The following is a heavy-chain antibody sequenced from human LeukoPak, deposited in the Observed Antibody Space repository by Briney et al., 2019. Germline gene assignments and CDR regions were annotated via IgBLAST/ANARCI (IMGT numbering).Heavy chain of an antibody. D-gene: IGHD3-22*01. CDR2: INPNSGGT. J-gene: IGHJ4*02. CDR1: GYTFTGYY. Sequence: ASVKVSCKASGYTFTGYYMHWVRQAPGQGLEWMGWINPNSGGTNYAQKFQGRVTMTRDTSISTAYMELSRLRSDDTAVYYCARVRNAQRITMIPDDYWGQGTLVTVSS. V-gene: IGHV1-2*02. CDR3: ARVRNAQRITMIPDDY.